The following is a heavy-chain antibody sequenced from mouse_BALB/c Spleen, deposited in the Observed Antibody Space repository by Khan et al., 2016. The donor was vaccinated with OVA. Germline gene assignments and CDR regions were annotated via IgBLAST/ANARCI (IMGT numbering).Heavy chain of an antibody. CDR3: ARRNYFGYTFAY. J-gene: IGHJ3*01. CDR2: ISPGSGDT. CDR1: GYTFTDYY. V-gene: IGHV1-77*01. Sequence: QVQLKESGAELARPEASVKLSCKAFGYTFTDYYINWVKQRTGQGLEWIGEISPGSGDTYYHEKFKGKATLTADKSSTTAYMQLSSLTSEASAVYFCARRNYFGYTFAYWGQGTLVTVSA. D-gene: IGHD1-2*01.